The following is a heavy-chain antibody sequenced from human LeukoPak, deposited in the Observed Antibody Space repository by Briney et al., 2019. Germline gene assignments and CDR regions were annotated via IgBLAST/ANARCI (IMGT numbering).Heavy chain of an antibody. V-gene: IGHV3-30*18. Sequence: HPGRSLRLSCAASGFTFSNYAIHWVRQAPGKGLEWVAVISYDGSNKYYADSVKGRFTISRDNSKNTVYLQMNSLRPEETAVYYCAKDRAATIKGVYYFDYWGQGTLVTVSS. CDR1: GFTFSNYA. J-gene: IGHJ4*02. D-gene: IGHD5-12*01. CDR2: ISYDGSNK. CDR3: AKDRAATIKGVYYFDY.